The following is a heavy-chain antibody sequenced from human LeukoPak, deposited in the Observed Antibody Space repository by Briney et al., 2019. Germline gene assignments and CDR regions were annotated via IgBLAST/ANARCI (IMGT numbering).Heavy chain of an antibody. J-gene: IGHJ2*01. CDR3: ARDSRGGSGWYGYCDL. CDR1: GFMLSSYT. CDR2: ISPSSFSI. V-gene: IGHV3-21*01. Sequence: PGGSLRLSCAASGFMLSSYTMNWVRQAPGKGLEWVSSISPSSFSIYYADSVKGRFTISRDNAKNSLYLKMNSLRAEDRAIYYCARDSRGGSGWYGYCDLWGRGTLVTVSS. D-gene: IGHD6-19*01.